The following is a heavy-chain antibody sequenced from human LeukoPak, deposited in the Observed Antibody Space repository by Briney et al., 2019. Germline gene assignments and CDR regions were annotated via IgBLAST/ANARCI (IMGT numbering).Heavy chain of an antibody. V-gene: IGHV3-30*18. J-gene: IGHJ4*02. D-gene: IGHD2-15*01. CDR2: ISYDGSNK. Sequence: GGSLRLSCAASGFTFSSYGMHWVRQAPGKGLEWVVVISYDGSNKYYADSVKGRFTISRDNSKNTLYLQMNSLRAEDTAVYYCAKDCSGGSCSGYWGQGTLVTVSS. CDR1: GFTFSSYG. CDR3: AKDCSGGSCSGY.